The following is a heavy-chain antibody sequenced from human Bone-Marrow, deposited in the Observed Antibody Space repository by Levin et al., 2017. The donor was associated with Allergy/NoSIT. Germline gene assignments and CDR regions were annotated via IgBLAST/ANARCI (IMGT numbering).Heavy chain of an antibody. Sequence: GASVKVSCAASGFIFSSSWMSWVRQAPGKGLEWVANIKQDGSETNYVDSVKGRFTISRDNAKNSLYLQMNSLRAEDTAVYYCAKNSRNIDYWGQGTLVTVSS. CDR2: IKQDGSET. CDR1: GFIFSSSW. CDR3: AKNSRNIDY. J-gene: IGHJ4*02. V-gene: IGHV3-7*01.